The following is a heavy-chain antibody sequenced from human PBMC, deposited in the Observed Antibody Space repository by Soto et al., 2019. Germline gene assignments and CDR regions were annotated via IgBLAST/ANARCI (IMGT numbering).Heavy chain of an antibody. J-gene: IGHJ6*02. D-gene: IGHD1-26*01. CDR3: ARALVGATSGIGYYYGMDV. CDR1: GGSISSYY. Sequence: QVQLQESGPGLVKPSETLSLTCTVSGGSISSYYWSWIRQPPGKGLEWIGYIYYSGSTNYNPSLRSRVTISADTSKKQFSLKMYSVTAADTAVYYCARALVGATSGIGYYYGMDVWGQGTTVTVSS. CDR2: IYYSGST. V-gene: IGHV4-59*01.